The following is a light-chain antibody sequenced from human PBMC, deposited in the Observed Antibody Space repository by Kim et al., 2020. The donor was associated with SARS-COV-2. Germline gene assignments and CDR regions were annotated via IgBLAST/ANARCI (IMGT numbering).Light chain of an antibody. CDR3: YQYVCSPT. Sequence: PGDRATLSCRASQSVSSTYSSWYQQKPGQAPRLLISGASNRAAGIPDRFSGSGSGTDFTLTISRLEPEDFAVYYCYQYVCSPTFGQGTKLEI. V-gene: IGKV3-20*01. CDR1: QSVSSTY. J-gene: IGKJ2*01. CDR2: GAS.